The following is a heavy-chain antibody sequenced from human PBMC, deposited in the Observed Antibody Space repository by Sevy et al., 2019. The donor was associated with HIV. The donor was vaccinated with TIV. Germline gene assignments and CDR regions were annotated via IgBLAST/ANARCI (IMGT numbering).Heavy chain of an antibody. CDR2: IKRDGSEK. CDR1: GFTFSNYW. CDR3: ARDCSSTTCLWGLDV. Sequence: GGSLRLSCAASGFTFSNYWMSWVRQAPGKGLEWVAHIKRDGSEKYYVDSVKGRFSISRGNPKNSLYLQMNSLRAEDTAVYYCARDCSSTTCLWGLDVWGQGTTVTVSS. D-gene: IGHD2-2*01. V-gene: IGHV3-7*03. J-gene: IGHJ6*02.